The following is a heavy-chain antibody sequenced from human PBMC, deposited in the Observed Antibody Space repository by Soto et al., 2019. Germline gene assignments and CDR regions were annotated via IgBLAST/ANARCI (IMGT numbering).Heavy chain of an antibody. Sequence: EVQLLEAGGGLVQPGGSLRLSCAASGFTFSSYAMSWVRQAPGKGLEWVSAISGSGGSTYYADSVKGRFTISRDNSKNTLYLQMNSLRAEDTAVYYCAKDTSRNSGEFDYWGQGTLVTVSS. J-gene: IGHJ4*02. D-gene: IGHD1-7*01. V-gene: IGHV3-23*01. CDR3: AKDTSRNSGEFDY. CDR1: GFTFSSYA. CDR2: ISGSGGST.